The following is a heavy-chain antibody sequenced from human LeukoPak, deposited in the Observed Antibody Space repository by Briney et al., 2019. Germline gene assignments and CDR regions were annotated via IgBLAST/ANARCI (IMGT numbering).Heavy chain of an antibody. V-gene: IGHV3-30*04. CDR2: ISYDGSNK. J-gene: IGHJ6*03. D-gene: IGHD6-6*01. CDR3: ARARYSSSSGPGYYYYMDV. CDR1: GFTFSSYA. Sequence: GGSLRLSCAASGFTFSSYALHWVRQAPGKGLEWVAVISYDGSNKYYADSVKGRFTISRDNSKNTLYLQMNSLRADDTAVYYCARARYSSSSGPGYYYYMDVWGKGTTVTVSS.